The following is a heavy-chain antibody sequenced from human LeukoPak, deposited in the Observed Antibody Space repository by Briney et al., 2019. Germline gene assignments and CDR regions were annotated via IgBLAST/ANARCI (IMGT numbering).Heavy chain of an antibody. CDR3: ARERYSGYVPSYYYYGMDV. CDR2: INHSGST. D-gene: IGHD5-12*01. Sequence: SETLSLTCAVYGGSFSGYYWSWIRQPPGKGLEWIGEINHSGSTNYNPSLKRRVTISVDTSKNQFSLKLSSVSAADTAVYYCARERYSGYVPSYYYYGMDVWGQGNTVTVSS. CDR1: GGSFSGYY. V-gene: IGHV4-34*01. J-gene: IGHJ6*02.